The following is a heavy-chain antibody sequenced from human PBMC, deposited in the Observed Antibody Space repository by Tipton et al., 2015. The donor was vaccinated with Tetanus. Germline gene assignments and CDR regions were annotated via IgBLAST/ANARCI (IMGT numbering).Heavy chain of an antibody. CDR1: GGSISSYY. J-gene: IGHJ4*02. CDR3: AREVEVTTFDY. D-gene: IGHD2-21*02. V-gene: IGHV4-59*01. CDR2: IYYSGST. Sequence: TLSLTCTVSGGSISSYYWSWIRQPPGKGLEWIGYIYYSGSTYYNPSLKSRVTISVDTSKNQFSLKLSSVTAADTAVYYCAREVEVTTFDYWGQGTLVTVSS.